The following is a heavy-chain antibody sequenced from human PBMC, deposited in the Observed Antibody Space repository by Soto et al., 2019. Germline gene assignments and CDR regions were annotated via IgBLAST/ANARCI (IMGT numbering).Heavy chain of an antibody. J-gene: IGHJ5*02. Sequence: QVQLQESGPGLVKPSETLSLTCTVSSGSISTYYWCWVRQPPGKGLEWIGDISYGGSTNYNPSLKSRVTISLNTSKNQFSLKLSSVTAADTAVYSCARGRNWFDPWGQGTLVTVSS. V-gene: IGHV4-59*01. CDR1: SGSISTYY. CDR2: ISYGGST. CDR3: ARGRNWFDP.